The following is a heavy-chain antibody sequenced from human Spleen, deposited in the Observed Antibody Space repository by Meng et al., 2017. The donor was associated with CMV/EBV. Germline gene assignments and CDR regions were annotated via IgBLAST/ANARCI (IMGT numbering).Heavy chain of an antibody. D-gene: IGHD6-6*01. CDR3: ARSLRDYSTSSNYYYYGMDV. J-gene: IGHJ6*02. CDR1: GFPFSTYA. V-gene: IGHV3-30*04. Sequence: GESLKISCAAFGFPFSTYAMHWVRQAPGKGLEWVAVITYDGRNKYNADSVKGRFTISRDNSKNTLFLEMNSLRTEDTAVYYCARSLRDYSTSSNYYYYGMDVWGQGTTVTVSS. CDR2: ITYDGRNK.